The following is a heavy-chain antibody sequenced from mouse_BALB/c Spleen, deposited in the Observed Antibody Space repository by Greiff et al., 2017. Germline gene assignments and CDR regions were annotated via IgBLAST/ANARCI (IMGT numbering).Heavy chain of an antibody. CDR3: ARDWAARAFAY. CDR1: GYSITSGYY. V-gene: IGHV3-6*02. J-gene: IGHJ3*01. Sequence: EVKLLESGPGLVKPSQSLSLTCSVTGYSITSGYYWNWIRQFPGNKLEWMGYISYDGSNNYNPSLKNRISITRDTSKNQFFLKLNSVTTEDTATYYCARDWAARAFAYWGQGTLVTVSA. CDR2: ISYDGSN. D-gene: IGHD3-1*01.